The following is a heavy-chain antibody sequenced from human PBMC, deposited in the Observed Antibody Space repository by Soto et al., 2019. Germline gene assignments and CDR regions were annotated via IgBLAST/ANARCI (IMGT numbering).Heavy chain of an antibody. V-gene: IGHV1-69*13. J-gene: IGHJ1*01. CDR3: ARRPRRDGYNQRAEYFQH. Sequence: ASVKVSCKASGVTFSSYAISWVLQAPGQGLEWMGGIIPIFGTANYAQKFQGRVTITADESTSTAYMELSSLRSEDTAVYYCARRPRRDGYNQRAEYFQHWGQGTLVTVSS. CDR2: IIPIFGTA. D-gene: IGHD5-12*01. CDR1: GVTFSSYA.